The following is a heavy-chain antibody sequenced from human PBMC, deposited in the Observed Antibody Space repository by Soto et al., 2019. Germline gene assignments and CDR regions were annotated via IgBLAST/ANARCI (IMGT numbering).Heavy chain of an antibody. CDR3: AKDLQKWRYSGYDFDYYGMDV. J-gene: IGHJ6*02. D-gene: IGHD5-12*01. CDR1: GFTFSSYG. Sequence: QVQLVESGGGVVQPGRSLRLSCAASGFTFSSYGMHWVRQAPGKGLEWVAVISYDGSNKYYADSVKGRFTISRDNSKNTRYLQMNSLRAEDTAVYYCAKDLQKWRYSGYDFDYYGMDVWGQGTTVTVSS. CDR2: ISYDGSNK. V-gene: IGHV3-30*18.